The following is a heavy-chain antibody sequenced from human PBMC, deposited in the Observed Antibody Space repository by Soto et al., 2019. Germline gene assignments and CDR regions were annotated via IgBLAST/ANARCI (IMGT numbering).Heavy chain of an antibody. D-gene: IGHD3-22*01. CDR2: INPGNGNT. CDR3: AREVGDSSGYFDY. Sequence: ASVKVSCKASGYTFTSYGINWVRQAPGRGLEWMGWINPGNGNTKYSQQFQGRVIIGRDTSASTAYMELRSLRSDDTAVYYCAREVGDSSGYFDYWGQGTLVTVSS. CDR1: GYTFTSYG. J-gene: IGHJ4*02. V-gene: IGHV1-3*01.